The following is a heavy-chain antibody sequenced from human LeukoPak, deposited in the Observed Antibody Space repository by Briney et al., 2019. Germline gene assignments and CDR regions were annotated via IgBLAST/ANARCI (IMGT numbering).Heavy chain of an antibody. CDR2: ISSSGATT. CDR3: ARDKSADYGDSYFDS. Sequence: GGSLRLSCAASGFTFSSYEMNWVRQAPGKGLEWLSYISSSGATTHYADSVKGRFTISRDNAKNSLYLQMNSLRAEDTAVYYCARDKSADYGDSYFDSWGQGILVTVSS. CDR1: GFTFSSYE. D-gene: IGHD4-17*01. V-gene: IGHV3-48*03. J-gene: IGHJ4*02.